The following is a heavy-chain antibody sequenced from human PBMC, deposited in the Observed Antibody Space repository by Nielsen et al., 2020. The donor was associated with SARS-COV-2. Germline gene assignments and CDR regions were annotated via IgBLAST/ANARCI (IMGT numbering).Heavy chain of an antibody. D-gene: IGHD2-21*02. CDR3: ARDQTANFVVVTAYYYYGMDV. Sequence: GGSLRLSCAASGFTFSDYYMSWIRQAPGKGLEWVSYISSSSSYIYYADSVKGRFTISRDNAKNSLYLQMNSLRAEDTAVYYCARDQTANFVVVTAYYYYGMDVWGQGTTVTVSS. J-gene: IGHJ6*02. CDR1: GFTFSDYY. CDR2: ISSSSSYI. V-gene: IGHV3-11*06.